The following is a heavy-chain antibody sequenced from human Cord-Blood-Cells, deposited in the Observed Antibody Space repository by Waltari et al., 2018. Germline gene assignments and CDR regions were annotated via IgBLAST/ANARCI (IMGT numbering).Heavy chain of an antibody. J-gene: IGHJ4*02. CDR3: ARAQGSSSFLGDY. Sequence: VELVQSGAQGRKPGSFVKVSCEASGGTVSAYAYSWVREAPGQGLEWMGGIIPIFGTANYAQKCQCRVTITADESTSTAYMELSSLRSEDTAVYYCARAQGSSSFLGDYWGQGTLVTVSS. CDR1: GGTVSAYA. V-gene: IGHV1-69*01. D-gene: IGHD6-6*01. CDR2: IIPIFGTA.